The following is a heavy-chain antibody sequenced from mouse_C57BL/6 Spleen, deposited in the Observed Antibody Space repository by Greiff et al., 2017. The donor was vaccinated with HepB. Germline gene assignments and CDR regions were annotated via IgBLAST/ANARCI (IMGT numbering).Heavy chain of an antibody. Sequence: VQLQQSGAELARPGASVKLSCKASGYTFTSYGISWVKQRTGQGLEWIGEIYPRSGNTYYNEKFKGKATLTADKSSSTAYMELRSLTAEDSAVYFCARERELTGTEGCDYWGQGTTLTVSS. V-gene: IGHV1-81*01. J-gene: IGHJ2*01. CDR1: GYTFTSYG. CDR2: IYPRSGNT. CDR3: ARERELTGTEGCDY. D-gene: IGHD4-1*01.